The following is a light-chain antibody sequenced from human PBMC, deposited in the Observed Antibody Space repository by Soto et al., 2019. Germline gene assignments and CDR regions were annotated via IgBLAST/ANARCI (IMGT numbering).Light chain of an antibody. V-gene: IGLV4-69*01. Sequence: QSVLTQSPSASASLGASVKLTCTLSSGHSSYAIAWHQQQPEKGPRYVMKLNSDGSHNKGDGLPDRFSGSSSGAQRYLTISSLQSEDEADYYCQPWDTGIRVVFGGGTPLTVL. CDR3: QPWDTGIRVV. J-gene: IGLJ2*01. CDR2: LNSDGSH. CDR1: SGHSSYA.